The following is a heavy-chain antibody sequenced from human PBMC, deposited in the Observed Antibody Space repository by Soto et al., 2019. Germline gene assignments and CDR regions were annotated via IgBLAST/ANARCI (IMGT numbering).Heavy chain of an antibody. J-gene: IGHJ3*02. CDR3: TRGPSTSSIGTFDI. CDR1: GGSFSGYY. D-gene: IGHD6-6*01. Sequence: SETLSLTCAVYGGSFSGYYWNWIRQPAGKGLEWIGRIYRNGYTKYNPSLNGRVTISVDTSKNQFSLQLTSVTAADTARYYCTRGPSTSSIGTFDIWGQGTMVTVSS. CDR2: IYRNGYT. V-gene: IGHV4-34*01.